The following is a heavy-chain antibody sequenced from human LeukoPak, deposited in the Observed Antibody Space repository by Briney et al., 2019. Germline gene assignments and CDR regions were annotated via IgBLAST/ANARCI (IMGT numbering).Heavy chain of an antibody. CDR3: AKSKTGDYYFDY. J-gene: IGHJ4*02. Sequence: QPGRSLRLSCAASGFTFSSYGMHWVRQAPGKGLEWVAVIWYDGSNKYYADSVKGRFTISRDNSKSTLYLQMSSLRAEDTAIYYCAKSKTGDYYFDYWGQGTLVTVSS. CDR1: GFTFSSYG. CDR2: IWYDGSNK. D-gene: IGHD1-1*01. V-gene: IGHV3-33*06.